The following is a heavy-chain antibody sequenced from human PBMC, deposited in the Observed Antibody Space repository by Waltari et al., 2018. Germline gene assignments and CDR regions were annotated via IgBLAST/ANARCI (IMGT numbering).Heavy chain of an antibody. Sequence: EVQLVQSGAEVKKPGESLKISCKGSGYSFTSYWIGWVRQMPGTGLEGRGIIYPGDSDTRYSPSFQGQVTISADKSISTAYLQWSSLKASDTAMYYCASPRGLYYDSSGYPRAGDAFDIWGQGTMVTVSS. J-gene: IGHJ3*02. D-gene: IGHD3-22*01. CDR2: IYPGDSDT. CDR3: ASPRGLYYDSSGYPRAGDAFDI. CDR1: GYSFTSYW. V-gene: IGHV5-51*03.